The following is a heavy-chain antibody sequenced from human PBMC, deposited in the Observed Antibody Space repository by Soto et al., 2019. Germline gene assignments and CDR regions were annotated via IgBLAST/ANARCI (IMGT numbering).Heavy chain of an antibody. CDR1: GFTFSNAW. J-gene: IGHJ1*01. CDR3: TTDHRSKSTEYFQH. Sequence: GGSLRLSCAASGFTFSNAWMNWVRQAPGKGLEWVGRIKSKTDGGTTDYAAPVKGRFTISRDDSKNTLYLQMNSLKTEDTAVYYCTTDHRSKSTEYFQHWGQGTLVTVSS. CDR2: IKSKTDGGTT. V-gene: IGHV3-15*07.